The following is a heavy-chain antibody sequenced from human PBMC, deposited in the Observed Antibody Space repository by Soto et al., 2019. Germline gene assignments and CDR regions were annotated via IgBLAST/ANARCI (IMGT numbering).Heavy chain of an antibody. J-gene: IGHJ4*02. CDR2: IYYSGST. V-gene: IGHV4-31*03. Sequence: SETLSLTCTVSGGSISSGGYYWSWIRQHPGKGLEWIGYIYYSGSTYYNPSLKSRVTISVDTSKNQFPLKLSSVTAADTAVYYCARVLATYYDILTGPYYFDYWGQGTLVTVS. D-gene: IGHD3-9*01. CDR3: ARVLATYYDILTGPYYFDY. CDR1: GGSISSGGYY.